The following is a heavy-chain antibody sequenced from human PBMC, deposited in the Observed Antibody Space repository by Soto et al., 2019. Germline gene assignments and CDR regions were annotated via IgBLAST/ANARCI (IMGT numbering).Heavy chain of an antibody. J-gene: IGHJ6*02. CDR1: GGTFSSYA. V-gene: IGHV1-69*12. D-gene: IGHD5-18*01. CDR3: ARDHVDTAMPYGMDV. CDR2: IIPIFGTA. Sequence: QVQLVQSGADVKKPGSSVKVSCKASGGTFSSYAISWVRQAPGQGLEWMGGIIPIFGTANYAQKFQGRVTITADESTSTAYMELSTLRSEDTAVYYCARDHVDTAMPYGMDVWGQGTTVTVSS.